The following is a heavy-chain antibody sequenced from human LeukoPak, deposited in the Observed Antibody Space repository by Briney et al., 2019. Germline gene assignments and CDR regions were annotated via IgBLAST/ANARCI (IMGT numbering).Heavy chain of an antibody. CDR1: GGSISSSNW. D-gene: IGHD6-13*01. J-gene: IGHJ5*02. CDR3: ASAGFRAASGNWFDP. Sequence: SETLSLTCAVSGGSISSSNWWNCVRQPPGKGLEWIGEIYHSGSTNYNPSLKSRVTISVDKSKNQFSLKVSSVTAADTAVYYCASAGFRAASGNWFDPWGQGTLVTVSS. V-gene: IGHV4-4*02. CDR2: IYHSGST.